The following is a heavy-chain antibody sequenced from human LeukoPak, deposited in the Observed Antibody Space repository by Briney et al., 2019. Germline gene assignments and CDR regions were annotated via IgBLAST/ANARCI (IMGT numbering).Heavy chain of an antibody. D-gene: IGHD3-9*01. Sequence: TGGSLRLSCAASGFTFSSYAMSWVRQAPGKGLEWVSAISGSGGSTYYADSVKGRFTISRDNSKNTLYLQMNSLRTEDTAVYSCAKNTEDYDILTGPVDYWGQGTLVTVSS. V-gene: IGHV3-23*01. CDR2: ISGSGGST. CDR1: GFTFSSYA. J-gene: IGHJ4*02. CDR3: AKNTEDYDILTGPVDY.